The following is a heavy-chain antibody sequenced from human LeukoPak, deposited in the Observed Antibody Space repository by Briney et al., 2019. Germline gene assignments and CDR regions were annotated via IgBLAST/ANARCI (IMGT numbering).Heavy chain of an antibody. CDR1: GFTFSSYS. Sequence: GGSLRLSCAASGFTFSSYSMNWVRQAPGKGLEWVSFISSSSSYIYYADSVKGRFTISRDNAKNSLYLQMNSLRAEDTAVYYCARDALLGGSSSLPGPTSSPAFDIWGQGTMVTVSS. J-gene: IGHJ3*02. CDR2: ISSSSSYI. D-gene: IGHD6-6*01. V-gene: IGHV3-21*01. CDR3: ARDALLGGSSSLPGPTSSPAFDI.